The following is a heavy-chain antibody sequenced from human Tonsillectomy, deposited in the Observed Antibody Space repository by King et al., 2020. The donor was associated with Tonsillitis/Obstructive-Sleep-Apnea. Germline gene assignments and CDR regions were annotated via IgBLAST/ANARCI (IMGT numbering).Heavy chain of an antibody. CDR3: ARVNYDSSGYYDGFDY. CDR1: GYTFTSYG. V-gene: IGHV1-18*01. J-gene: IGHJ4*02. D-gene: IGHD3-22*01. Sequence: QVQLVESGAEVKKSGASVKVSCKAFGYTFTSYGISWVRQAPGQGLEWMGWISAYNGDTNYAQKLQGRVTMTTDISTSTAYMELRSLRSDDTAVYYCARVNYDSSGYYDGFDYWGQGTLVTVSS. CDR2: ISAYNGDT.